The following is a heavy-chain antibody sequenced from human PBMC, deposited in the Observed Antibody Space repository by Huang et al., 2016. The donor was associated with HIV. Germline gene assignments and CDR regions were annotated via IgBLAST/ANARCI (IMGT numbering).Heavy chain of an antibody. Sequence: QVQLVQSGAEVKKPGSSVRVSCEAYGGTFSSYAINWVRQAHGKGLELMGGCIPIFGTPNYAQKFQGRVTITADESTSTAYMELSSLRSDDTAVYYCARDRKYDNAWYWFDPWGQGTLVTVSS. V-gene: IGHV1-69*01. J-gene: IGHJ5*02. D-gene: IGHD1-1*01. CDR1: GGTFSSYA. CDR3: ARDRKYDNAWYWFDP. CDR2: CIPIFGTP.